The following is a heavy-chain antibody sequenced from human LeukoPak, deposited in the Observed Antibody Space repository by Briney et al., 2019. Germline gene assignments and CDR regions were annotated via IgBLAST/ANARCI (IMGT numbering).Heavy chain of an antibody. Sequence: GGSLRLSCAASGFTFSSYAMHWVRQAPGKGLEWVAVISYDGSNKYYADSVKGRFTISRDNSKNTLYLQMNSLRAEDTAVYYCARESRSYYDFWSGYRSYGMDVWGQGTTVTVSS. CDR3: ARESRSYYDFWSGYRSYGMDV. V-gene: IGHV3-30-3*01. J-gene: IGHJ6*02. D-gene: IGHD3-3*01. CDR1: GFTFSSYA. CDR2: ISYDGSNK.